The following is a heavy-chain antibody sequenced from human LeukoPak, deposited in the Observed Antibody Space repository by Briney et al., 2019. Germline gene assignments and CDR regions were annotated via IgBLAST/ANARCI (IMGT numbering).Heavy chain of an antibody. D-gene: IGHD6-6*01. J-gene: IGHJ3*02. V-gene: IGHV4-59*12. CDR2: IYYSGST. CDR1: GGSISSYY. Sequence: SETLSLTCTVSGGSISSYYWSWIRQPPGKGLEWIGYIYYSGSTYYNPSLKSRVTISVDTSKNQFSPKLSSVAAADTAVYYCASVARLDAFDIWGQGTMVTVSS. CDR3: ASVARLDAFDI.